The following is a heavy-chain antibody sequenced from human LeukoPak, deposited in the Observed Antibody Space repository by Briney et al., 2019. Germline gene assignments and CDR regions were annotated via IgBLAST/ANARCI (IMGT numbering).Heavy chain of an antibody. D-gene: IGHD6-13*01. CDR3: ARDSGIAAAGRDFGIDP. Sequence: GGSLRLSCAASGFTFSSYSMNWVRQAPGKGLEWVSYISSSSSTLYYADSVKGRFTISRDNVKNSLYLQMNSLRAEDTAVYYCARDSGIAAAGRDFGIDPWGQGTLVTVSS. CDR2: ISSSSSTL. V-gene: IGHV3-48*01. J-gene: IGHJ5*02. CDR1: GFTFSSYS.